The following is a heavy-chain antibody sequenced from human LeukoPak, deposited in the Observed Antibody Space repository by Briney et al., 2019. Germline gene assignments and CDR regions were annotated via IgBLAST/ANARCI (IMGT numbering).Heavy chain of an antibody. CDR1: GFTFSSYS. V-gene: IGHV3-21*04. J-gene: IGHJ6*03. Sequence: GGSLRLSCAASGFTFSSYSMNWVRQAPGKGLEWVSSISSSSSYIYYADSVKGRFTISRDNAKNSLYLQMNSLRAEDTAVYYCARDGHVVPAAMGYYYYYMDVWGKGTTVTISS. CDR3: ARDGHVVPAAMGYYYYYMDV. CDR2: ISSSSSYI. D-gene: IGHD2-2*01.